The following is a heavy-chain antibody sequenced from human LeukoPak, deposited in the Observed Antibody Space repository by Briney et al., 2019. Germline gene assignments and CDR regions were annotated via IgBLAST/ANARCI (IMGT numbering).Heavy chain of an antibody. V-gene: IGHV4-59*02. CDR1: GASVSDYY. D-gene: IGHD3-3*02. Sequence: SETLSLTCSVSGASVSDYYCNWIRQPPGKGLEWIGYVYNSGITNYNPSLRSRVTISVDTSKNQFSLKLNSVTAADTAVYYCARTHFIISNYFDYWGQGTLVTVSS. CDR3: ARTHFIISNYFDY. J-gene: IGHJ4*02. CDR2: VYNSGIT.